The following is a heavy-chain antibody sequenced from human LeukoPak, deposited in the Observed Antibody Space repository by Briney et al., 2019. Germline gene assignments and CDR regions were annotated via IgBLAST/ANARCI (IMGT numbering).Heavy chain of an antibody. Sequence: ASVKVSCKASAYTFTGYYMHWVRQAPGQGLEWMGWLNPNSGDTNYAQKFQVRVTMTRDTSISTAYMELSRLRSDDTAVFYCSRGRLGSGSQYDAFDLWGQGTMATVSS. D-gene: IGHD3-10*01. J-gene: IGHJ3*01. CDR1: AYTFTGYY. CDR3: SRGRLGSGSQYDAFDL. CDR2: LNPNSGDT. V-gene: IGHV1-2*02.